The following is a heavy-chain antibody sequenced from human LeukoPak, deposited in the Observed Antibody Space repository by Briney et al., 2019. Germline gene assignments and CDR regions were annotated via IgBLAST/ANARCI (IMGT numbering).Heavy chain of an antibody. J-gene: IGHJ6*03. D-gene: IGHD6-19*01. V-gene: IGHV3-21*01. CDR3: ASGQPKGSIAVAGEKYYMDV. CDR2: ISSSSSYI. Sequence: SPGGSLRLSCAASGFTFSSYSMNWVRQAPGKGLEWVSSISSSSSYIYYADSVKGRFTISRDNAKNSLYLQMNSLRAEDTAVYYCASGQPKGSIAVAGEKYYMDVWGKGTTVTVSS. CDR1: GFTFSSYS.